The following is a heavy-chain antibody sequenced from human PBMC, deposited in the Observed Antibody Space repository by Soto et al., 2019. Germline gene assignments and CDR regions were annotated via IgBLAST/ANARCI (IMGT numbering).Heavy chain of an antibody. Sequence: QVRLVESGGGVVQPGTSLRLSCAASGFTFSDYVIHWVRQAAGKGLEWVSSMTHDGATEYYADSVKGRYTMSRDNSKRALSLQMNSLRPDDTAVYNRARVRLSIAVNDALDVWGQGTTVTVSS. J-gene: IGHJ3*01. CDR3: ARVRLSIAVNDALDV. CDR1: GFTFSDYV. V-gene: IGHV3-30*14. CDR2: MTHDGATE. D-gene: IGHD3-3*02.